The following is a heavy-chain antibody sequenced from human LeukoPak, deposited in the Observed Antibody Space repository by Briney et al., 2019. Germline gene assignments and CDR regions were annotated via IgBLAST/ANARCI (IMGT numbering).Heavy chain of an antibody. CDR3: ARLDYGSGSYYWSHFYYGMDV. CDR1: GGSISSSSYY. D-gene: IGHD3-10*01. CDR2: IYYSGST. Sequence: SETLSLTCTVSGGSISSSSYYWGWIRQPPGKGLERIGSIYYSGSTYYNPSLKSRVTISVDKSKNQFSLKLSSVTAADTAVYYCARLDYGSGSYYWSHFYYGMDVWGQGTTVTVSS. J-gene: IGHJ6*02. V-gene: IGHV4-39*01.